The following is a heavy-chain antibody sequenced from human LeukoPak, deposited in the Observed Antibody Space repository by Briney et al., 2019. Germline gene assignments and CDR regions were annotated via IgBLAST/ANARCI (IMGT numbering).Heavy chain of an antibody. CDR3: ARSSSWSHFDY. J-gene: IGHJ4*02. D-gene: IGHD6-13*01. V-gene: IGHV3-74*01. CDR1: GFTFSSYW. Sequence: GGSLRLSCAASGFTFSSYWMNWVRQAPGKGLVWVSRIASDGSSTTYADSVKGRFTISRDNSKNTLYLQMNSLRAEDTAVYYCARSSSWSHFDYWGQGTLVTVSS. CDR2: IASDGSST.